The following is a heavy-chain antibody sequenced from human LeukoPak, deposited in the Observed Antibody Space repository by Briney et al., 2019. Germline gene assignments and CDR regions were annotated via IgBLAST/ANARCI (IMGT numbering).Heavy chain of an antibody. V-gene: IGHV1-69*05. D-gene: IGHD3-10*01. CDR3: TMVRGVTSWRLDY. Sequence: GASVKVSCKASGGTFSSYAISWVRQAPGQGLEWMGRIIPIFGTANYAQKFQGRVTITTDESTSTAYMELSSLRSEDTAVYYCTMVRGVTSWRLDYWGQGTLVTVSS. CDR1: GGTFSSYA. J-gene: IGHJ4*02. CDR2: IIPIFGTA.